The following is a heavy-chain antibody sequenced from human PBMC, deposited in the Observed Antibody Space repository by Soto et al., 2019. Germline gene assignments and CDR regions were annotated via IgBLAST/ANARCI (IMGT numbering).Heavy chain of an antibody. CDR2: IYYSGST. Sequence: PSETLSLTCTVSGGSVTSGSYYWSWIRQPPGKGLEWIGSIYYSGSTYYNPSLKSRVTISVDTSKNQFSLKLSSVTAADTAVYYCARLSVGDFWSGYYFAYWGQGTLVTVSS. CDR3: ARLSVGDFWSGYYFAY. D-gene: IGHD3-3*01. CDR1: GGSVTSGSYY. J-gene: IGHJ4*02. V-gene: IGHV4-39*01.